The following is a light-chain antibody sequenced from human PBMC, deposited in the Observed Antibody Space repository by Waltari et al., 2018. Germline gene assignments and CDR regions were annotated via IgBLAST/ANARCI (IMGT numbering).Light chain of an antibody. CDR1: QSISSY. Sequence: DIQLTQSPSSLSASVGDRITITCRASQSISSYLNWYQQKPGKAPSLLIYTISTLHSGVPSSFSGSGSGTDFTLTINRLEPDDFAVYYCQQYHTPLATFGQGTKLEIK. J-gene: IGKJ2*01. CDR3: QQYHTPLAT. CDR2: TIS. V-gene: IGKV1-39*01.